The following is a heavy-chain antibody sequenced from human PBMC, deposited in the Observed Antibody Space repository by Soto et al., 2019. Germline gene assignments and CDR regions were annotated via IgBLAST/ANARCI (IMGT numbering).Heavy chain of an antibody. J-gene: IGHJ4*02. CDR1: GGSISSYY. V-gene: IGHV4-59*01. Sequence: SETLSLTCTVSGGSISSYYWSWIRQPPGKGLEWIGYIYYSGSTNYNPSLKSRVTISVDTSKNQFSLKLSSVTAADTAVYYCARVMYYYDSMSSYFDYWGQGTLVTVSS. D-gene: IGHD3-22*01. CDR3: ARVMYYYDSMSSYFDY. CDR2: IYYSGST.